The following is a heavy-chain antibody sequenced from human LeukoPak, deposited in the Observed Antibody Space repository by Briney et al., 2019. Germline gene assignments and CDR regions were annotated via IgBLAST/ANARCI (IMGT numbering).Heavy chain of an antibody. CDR3: ARDPPICSGGSCYSEEDY. Sequence: SSVKVSCKASGGTFSSYAISWVRQAPGQGLEWMGRIIPIFGTANYAQKFQGRVTITTDESTSTAYMELSSLRSEDTAVYYCARDPPICSGGSCYSEEDYWGQGTLVTVSS. J-gene: IGHJ4*02. D-gene: IGHD2-15*01. CDR1: GGTFSSYA. V-gene: IGHV1-69*05. CDR2: IIPIFGTA.